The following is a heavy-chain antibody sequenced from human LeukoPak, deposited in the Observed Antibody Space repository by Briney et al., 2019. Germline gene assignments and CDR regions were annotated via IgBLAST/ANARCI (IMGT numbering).Heavy chain of an antibody. CDR3: ARLGPGWGLYYFDY. CDR1: GGSFSGYY. J-gene: IGHJ4*02. V-gene: IGHV4-34*01. Sequence: PSETLSLTCAGYGGSFSGYYWSWIRQPPGKGLEWIGEINHSGSTNYNPSLKSRVTISVDTSKSQFSLKLSSVTAADTAVYYCARLGPGWGLYYFDYWGQGTLVTVPS. D-gene: IGHD2-21*01. CDR2: INHSGST.